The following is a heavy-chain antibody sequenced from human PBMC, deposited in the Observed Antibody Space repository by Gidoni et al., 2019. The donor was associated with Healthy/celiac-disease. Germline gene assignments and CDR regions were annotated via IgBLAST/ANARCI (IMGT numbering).Heavy chain of an antibody. J-gene: IGHJ6*02. D-gene: IGHD7-27*01. Sequence: QLQLQASGPGLVKPSQTLSLTCAVSGGSISSGGYSWSWIRQPPGKGLEWIGYIYHSGSTYYNPSLKSRVTISVDRSKNQFSLKLSSVTAADTAVYYCARETGVYGMDVWGQGTTVTVSS. V-gene: IGHV4-30-2*01. CDR2: IYHSGST. CDR3: ARETGVYGMDV. CDR1: GGSISSGGYS.